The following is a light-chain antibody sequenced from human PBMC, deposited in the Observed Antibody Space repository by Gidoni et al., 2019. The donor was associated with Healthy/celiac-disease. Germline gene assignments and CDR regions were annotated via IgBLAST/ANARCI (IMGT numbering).Light chain of an antibody. J-gene: IGKJ4*01. CDR3: PQRSNWLT. V-gene: IGKV3-11*01. CDR2: DAS. CDR1: QSVSSY. Sequence: EIVLPQSPATLSLSPGERATLSCSASQSVSSYLAWYQQKPGQAPRLLIYDASNRATGIPARFSGSGSGTDFTLTISSLEPEDFAVYYGPQRSNWLTFGGGTKVEIK.